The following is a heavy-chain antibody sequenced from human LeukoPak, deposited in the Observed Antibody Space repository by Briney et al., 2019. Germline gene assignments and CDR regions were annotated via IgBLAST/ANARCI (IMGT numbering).Heavy chain of an antibody. CDR1: GFTFSSYG. CDR2: IRYDGSNK. V-gene: IGHV3-30*02. Sequence: PGGSLRLSCAASGFTFSSYGMHWVRQAPGKGLEWVAFIRYDGSNKYYADFVKGRFTISRDNSKNTLYLQMNSLRAEDTAVYYCARDLVVAAPRFDYWGQGTLVTVSS. CDR3: ARDLVVAAPRFDY. J-gene: IGHJ4*02. D-gene: IGHD2-15*01.